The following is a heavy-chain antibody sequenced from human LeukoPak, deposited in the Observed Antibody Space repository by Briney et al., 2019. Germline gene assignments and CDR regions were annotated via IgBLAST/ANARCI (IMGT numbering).Heavy chain of an antibody. CDR2: IDYSGGET. CDR1: GFTLSSYE. D-gene: IGHD3-10*02. V-gene: IGHV3-48*03. J-gene: IGHJ6*04. Sequence: PGGSLRLSCTASGFTLSSYEMSWIRQAPGKGLEWVSSIDYSGGETHYADSVKGRFTISRDNAKNSLYLQMNSLRAEDTAVYYCAELGITMIGGVWGKGTTVTISS. CDR3: AELGITMIGGV.